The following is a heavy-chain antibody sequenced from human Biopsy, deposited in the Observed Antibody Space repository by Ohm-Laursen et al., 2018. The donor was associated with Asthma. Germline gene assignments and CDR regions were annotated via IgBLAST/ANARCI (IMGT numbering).Heavy chain of an antibody. CDR2: INAGNGNT. CDR3: ASSIAVADSDAFDI. D-gene: IGHD6-19*01. V-gene: IGHV1-3*01. Sequence: ASVKVSCKASGYTFTSYALHWVRQAPGQRLEWMGWINAGNGNTKYSQKFQGRVTITRDTSASTAYMELSSLRSEDTAVYYCASSIAVADSDAFDIWGQGTMVTVSS. CDR1: GYTFTSYA. J-gene: IGHJ3*02.